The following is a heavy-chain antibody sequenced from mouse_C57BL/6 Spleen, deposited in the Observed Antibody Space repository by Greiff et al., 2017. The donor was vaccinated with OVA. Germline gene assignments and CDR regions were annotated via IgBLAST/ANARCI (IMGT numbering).Heavy chain of an antibody. Sequence: VQLQQPGAELVKPGASVKLSCKASGYTFTSYWMHWVKQRPGQGLEWIGMIHPNSGSTNYNEKFKSKATLTVDKSSSTAYMQLSSLTSEDSAVYYCARDDGTYYFDYWGQGTTLTVSS. J-gene: IGHJ2*01. D-gene: IGHD4-1*01. V-gene: IGHV1-64*01. CDR2: IHPNSGST. CDR1: GYTFTSYW. CDR3: ARDDGTYYFDY.